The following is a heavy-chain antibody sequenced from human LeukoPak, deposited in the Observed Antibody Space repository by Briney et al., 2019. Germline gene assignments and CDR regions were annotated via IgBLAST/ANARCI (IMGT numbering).Heavy chain of an antibody. CDR2: IYYSGST. V-gene: IGHV4-39*07. Sequence: SETLSLTCTVSGGSISSSSYYWGWIRQPPGKGLEWIGSIYYSGSTYYNPSLKSRVTISVDTSENQFSLKLSSVTAADTAVYYCARDAVPNYFDYWGQGTLVTVSS. CDR1: GGSISSSSYY. D-gene: IGHD1-1*01. CDR3: ARDAVPNYFDY. J-gene: IGHJ4*02.